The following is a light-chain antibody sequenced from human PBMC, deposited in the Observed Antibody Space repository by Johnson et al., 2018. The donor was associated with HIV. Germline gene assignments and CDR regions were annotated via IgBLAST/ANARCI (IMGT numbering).Light chain of an antibody. Sequence: QSVLTQPPSASGTPVQRVTISCSGSSSNIGSNTVNWYQQLPGTAPKLLIYSNNQRPSGVPDRFSGSKSGTSASLAISGLQSEAEADYYCAAWDDSLNGPYVFGTGTKVTVL. CDR3: AAWDDSLNGPYV. CDR1: SSNIGSNT. CDR2: SNN. J-gene: IGLJ1*01. V-gene: IGLV1-44*01.